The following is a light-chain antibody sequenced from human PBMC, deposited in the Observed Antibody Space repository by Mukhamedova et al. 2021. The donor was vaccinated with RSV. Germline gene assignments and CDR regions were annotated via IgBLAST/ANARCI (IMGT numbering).Light chain of an antibody. V-gene: IGLV1-40*01. J-gene: IGLJ1*01. Sequence: YMGVPGTAPKILIYGNINRPSGVSDRFSGSKSGTSASLAITGLQAEDEAEYYCQSYDSNLSGYVFGTGTKVTVL. CDR3: QSYDSNLSGYV. CDR2: GNI.